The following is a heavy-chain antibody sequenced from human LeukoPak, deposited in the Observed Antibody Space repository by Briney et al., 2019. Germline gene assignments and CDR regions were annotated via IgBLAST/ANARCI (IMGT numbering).Heavy chain of an antibody. CDR1: GYTFTGYY. D-gene: IGHD2-2*01. V-gene: IGHV1-8*03. CDR2: INPNSGDR. CDR3: ARVLCSSTSCSSSPWFDP. J-gene: IGHJ5*02. Sequence: GASVQVSCKASGYTFTGYYMHWVRQAPGQGLEWMGWINPNSGDRGYAQKFQGRVTITRNTSISTAYMELSSLRSEDTAVYYCARVLCSSTSCSSSPWFDPWGQGTLVTVSS.